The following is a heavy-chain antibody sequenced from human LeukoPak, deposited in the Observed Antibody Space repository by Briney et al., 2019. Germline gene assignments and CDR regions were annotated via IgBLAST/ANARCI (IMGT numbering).Heavy chain of an antibody. CDR3: ARGGDFWSGYFYYFDY. Sequence: GGSLRLSCAASGFTFSSYWMSWVRQAPGKGLEWVANIKQDGSEKYYVDFVKGRFTISRDNAKNSLYLQMNSLRAEDTAVCYCARGGDFWSGYFYYFDYWGQGTLVTVSS. V-gene: IGHV3-7*01. D-gene: IGHD3-3*01. CDR1: GFTFSSYW. J-gene: IGHJ4*02. CDR2: IKQDGSEK.